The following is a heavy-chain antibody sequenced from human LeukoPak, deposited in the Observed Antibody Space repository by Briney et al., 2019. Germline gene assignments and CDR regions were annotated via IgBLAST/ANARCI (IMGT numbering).Heavy chain of an antibody. D-gene: IGHD3-22*01. V-gene: IGHV1-2*02. CDR3: ARASYYYDSSGYPGYYFDY. CDR2: INPNSGGT. J-gene: IGHJ4*02. CDR1: GYTFTDYY. Sequence: ASVKVSCKASGYTFTDYYMHWVRQAPGQGLEWVGWINPNSGGTNYAQKFQGRVTMTGDTSISTAYMELSRLRSDDTAVYYCARASYYYDSSGYPGYYFDYWGQGTLVTVSS.